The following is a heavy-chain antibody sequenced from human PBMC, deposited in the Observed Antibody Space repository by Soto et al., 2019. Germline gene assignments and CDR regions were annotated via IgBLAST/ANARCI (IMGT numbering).Heavy chain of an antibody. D-gene: IGHD5-18*01. V-gene: IGHV3-15*04. CDR1: GFTFSNAW. J-gene: IGHJ4*02. Sequence: PGGSLRLSCAASGFTFSNAWMSWVRQAPGTGLEWVSRIERKPDGGTTDYAAPVKGSFTISRDDSKNTLYLQMNSLKTEDTAVYYLTTRGRGYSCGHFDYWGQGTLGTVSS. CDR3: TTRGRGYSCGHFDY. CDR2: IERKPDGGTT.